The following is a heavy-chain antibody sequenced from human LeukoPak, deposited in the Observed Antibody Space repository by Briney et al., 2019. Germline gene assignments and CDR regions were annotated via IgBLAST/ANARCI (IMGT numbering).Heavy chain of an antibody. CDR3: ASTYYDLWSGYYKGWDY. V-gene: IGHV4-34*01. J-gene: IGHJ4*02. Sequence: SETLSLTCAVYGGSFSGYYWSWIRQPPGKGLEWIGEINHSGSTNYNPSLKSRVTIPVDTSKNQFSLKLSSVTAADTAVYYCASTYYDLWSGYYKGWDYWGQGTLVTVSS. CDR1: GGSFSGYY. CDR2: INHSGST. D-gene: IGHD3-3*01.